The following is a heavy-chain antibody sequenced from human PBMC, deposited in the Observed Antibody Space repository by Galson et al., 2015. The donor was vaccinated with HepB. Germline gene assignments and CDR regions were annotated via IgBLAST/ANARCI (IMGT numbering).Heavy chain of an antibody. J-gene: IGHJ4*02. Sequence: QSGAEVKKPGESLRISCKGSGYSFTSYWISWVRQMPGKGLEWMGRIDPSDSYTNYSPSFQGHVTISADKSISTAYLQWSSLKASDTAMYYCARQDGRGYSYGPLPPPNYYFDYWGQGTLVTVSS. CDR3: ARQDGRGYSYGPLPPPNYYFDY. D-gene: IGHD5-18*01. CDR2: IDPSDSYT. V-gene: IGHV5-10-1*01. CDR1: GYSFTSYW.